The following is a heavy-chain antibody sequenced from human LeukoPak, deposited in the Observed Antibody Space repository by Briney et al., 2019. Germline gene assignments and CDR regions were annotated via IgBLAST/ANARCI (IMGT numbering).Heavy chain of an antibody. CDR2: INPKSGRT. D-gene: IGHD6-13*01. CDR1: GYTFTSSD. J-gene: IGHJ4*02. CDR3: ARGRSGLAAAGTYDY. V-gene: IGHV1-8*01. Sequence: ASVKVSCKASGYTFTSSDINWVRHATGQGLEWMGWINPKSGRTGYAKKFQDRVSMTMNTSISTAYMEVSSLRFDDTAVYYCARGRSGLAAAGTYDYWGQGTLITVSS.